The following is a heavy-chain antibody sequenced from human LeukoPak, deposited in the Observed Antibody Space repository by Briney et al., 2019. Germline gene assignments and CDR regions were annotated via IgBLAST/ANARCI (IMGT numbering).Heavy chain of an antibody. J-gene: IGHJ4*02. V-gene: IGHV4-59*01. CDR1: GGSFSGYY. CDR3: ARGHGSGSYVFDY. D-gene: IGHD3-10*01. CDR2: IYYSGST. Sequence: RASETLSLTCAVYGGSFSGYYWSWIRQPPGKGLEWIGYIYYSGSTNYNPSLKSRVTISVDTSKNQFSLKLSSVTAADTAVYYCARGHGSGSYVFDYWGQGTLVTVSS.